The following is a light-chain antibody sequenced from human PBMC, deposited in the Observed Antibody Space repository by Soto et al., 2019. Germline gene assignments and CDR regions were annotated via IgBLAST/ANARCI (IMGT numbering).Light chain of an antibody. CDR2: DAS. CDR3: QQYVNFVWT. CDR1: QSVSTSK. V-gene: IGKV3-20*01. J-gene: IGKJ1*01. Sequence: IVLTQSPGTLSLSPGVRATLSCRASQSVSTSKLAWYQQRPGQAPRLLMYDASRRATGIPDRLSGSGSGTDFTLTISRLEPEDVAVYYCQQYVNFVWTFGQGTKVEI.